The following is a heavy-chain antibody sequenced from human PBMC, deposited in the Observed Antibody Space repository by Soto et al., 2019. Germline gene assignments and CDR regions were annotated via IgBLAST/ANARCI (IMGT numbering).Heavy chain of an antibody. CDR3: SKGAGRGYVDYYSDY. D-gene: IGHD2-21*02. CDR2: ILFDGTNK. V-gene: IGHV3-30*18. CDR1: GFTFSDYG. J-gene: IGHJ4*01. Sequence: GGSLRLSCEASGFTFSDYGIYWVRQAPGKGLEWVAVILFDGTNKYYGDSVKGRFTISRDNSKSTVYLQMNGLRADDTAVYYCSKGAGRGYVDYYSDYWGRGTLVTVSS.